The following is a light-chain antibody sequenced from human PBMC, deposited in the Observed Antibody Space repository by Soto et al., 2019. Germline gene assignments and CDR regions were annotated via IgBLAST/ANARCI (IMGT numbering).Light chain of an antibody. Sequence: QSALTQPASVSGSPGQSITISGTGTSSDVGGYNYVSWYQQHPGKAPKLMIYGVTNRPSGVSNRFSGSKSGNTASLTISGLQAEDEADYYCSSYTSSTTLSVVSGGGTKVTVL. CDR3: SSYTSSTTLSVV. J-gene: IGLJ2*01. V-gene: IGLV2-14*01. CDR1: SSDVGGYNY. CDR2: GVT.